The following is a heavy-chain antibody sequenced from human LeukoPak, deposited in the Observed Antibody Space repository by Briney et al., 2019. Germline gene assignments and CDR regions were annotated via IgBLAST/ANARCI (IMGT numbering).Heavy chain of an antibody. J-gene: IGHJ3*02. Sequence: NPSETLSLTCTVSGGSISSYYWSWIRQPPGKGLEWIGYIYYSGSTNYNPSLKSRVTISVDTSKNQFSLKLTSVTAADTAVYYCARGGFVVVDAFDIWGQGTMVTVSS. V-gene: IGHV4-59*01. CDR1: GGSISSYY. CDR2: IYYSGST. CDR3: ARGGFVVVDAFDI. D-gene: IGHD2-21*01.